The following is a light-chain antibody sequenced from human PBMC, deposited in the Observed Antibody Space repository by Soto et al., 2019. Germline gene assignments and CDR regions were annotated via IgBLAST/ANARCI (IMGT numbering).Light chain of an antibody. V-gene: IGKV1-5*01. J-gene: IGKJ1*01. CDR1: QSISSS. Sequence: DLQMTQSPSTLSASVGDRVTITCRASQSISSSLAWYQQKPGKAPKLLIYDASNLESGVPSIFSGSGSGTEFTLTISSLPPDNFATYYCQQYSTYSTFGQGTRVEIK. CDR3: QQYSTYST. CDR2: DAS.